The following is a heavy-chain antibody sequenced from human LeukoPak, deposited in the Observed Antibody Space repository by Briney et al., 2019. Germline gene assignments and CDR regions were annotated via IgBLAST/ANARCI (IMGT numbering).Heavy chain of an antibody. CDR3: AGTNCSGGSCSWFDP. Sequence: SVKVSCKASGGTFSSYTISWVRQAPGQGLEWMGRIIPILGIANYAQKFQGRVTITADKSTSTAYMELGSPRSEDTAVYYCAGTNCSGGSCSWFDPWGQGTLVTVSS. J-gene: IGHJ5*02. CDR1: GGTFSSYT. V-gene: IGHV1-69*02. CDR2: IIPILGIA. D-gene: IGHD2-15*01.